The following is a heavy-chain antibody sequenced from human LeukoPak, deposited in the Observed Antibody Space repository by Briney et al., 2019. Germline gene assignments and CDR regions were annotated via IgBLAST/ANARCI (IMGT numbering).Heavy chain of an antibody. Sequence: SETLSLTCTVSGGSISSGDYYWSWIRQPPGTGLEWIGYIYYSGSTYYNPSLKSRVTISVDTSKNQFSLKLSSVTAADTAVYYCASTNIAARNGFDYWGQGTLVTVSS. J-gene: IGHJ4*02. CDR1: GGSISSGDYY. CDR3: ASTNIAARNGFDY. CDR2: IYYSGST. D-gene: IGHD6-6*01. V-gene: IGHV4-30-4*01.